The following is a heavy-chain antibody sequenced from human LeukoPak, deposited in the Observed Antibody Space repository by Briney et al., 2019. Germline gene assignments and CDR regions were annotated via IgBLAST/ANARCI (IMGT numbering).Heavy chain of an antibody. Sequence: ASVKVSCKASGFTLTGYYMHWVRQDPRQGLQWMGWIKHNSGDTDYAQKFQGRVTMTRDTSISTVYMELSSLRSDDTAVYYCARADSVPAGDYHYWYMDVWGKGTTVTVSS. CDR3: ARADSVPAGDYHYWYMDV. CDR2: IKHNSGDT. V-gene: IGHV1-2*02. CDR1: GFTLTGYY. D-gene: IGHD2-2*01. J-gene: IGHJ6*03.